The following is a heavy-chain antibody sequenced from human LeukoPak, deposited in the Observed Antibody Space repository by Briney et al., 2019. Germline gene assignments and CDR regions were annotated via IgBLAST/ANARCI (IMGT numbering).Heavy chain of an antibody. Sequence: SETLSLTCTVSGGSISSYYWSWIRQPPGKGLEWIGYIYYSGSTNYNPSLKSRVTISVDTSKNQFSLKLSSVTAADTAGYYCARVLGRPPVVATTDYGGQGTLVTVSS. J-gene: IGHJ4*02. D-gene: IGHD5-12*01. V-gene: IGHV4-59*01. CDR3: ARVLGRPPVVATTDY. CDR2: IYYSGST. CDR1: GGSISSYY.